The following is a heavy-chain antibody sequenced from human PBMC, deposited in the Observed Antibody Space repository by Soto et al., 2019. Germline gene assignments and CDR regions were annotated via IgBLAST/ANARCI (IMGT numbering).Heavy chain of an antibody. J-gene: IGHJ6*02. V-gene: IGHV1-69*13. D-gene: IGHD3-22*01. CDR1: GGTFSSYA. CDR3: ASGPYDSSGDYYVDSTDYYGMDV. Sequence: SVKVSCKASGGTFSSYAISWVRQAPGQGLEWMGGIIPIFGTANYAQKFQGRVTITADESTSTAYMELSSLRSEDTAVYYCASGPYDSSGDYYVDSTDYYGMDVWGQGTTVTVSS. CDR2: IIPIFGTA.